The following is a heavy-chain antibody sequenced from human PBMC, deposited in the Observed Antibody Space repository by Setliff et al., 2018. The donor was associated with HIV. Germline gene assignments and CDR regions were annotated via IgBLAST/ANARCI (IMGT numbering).Heavy chain of an antibody. CDR2: INFSGGT. CDR1: GGSFSGYS. Sequence: TLSLTCAVYGGSFSGYSWNWIRQSPGKGLEWIGEINFSGGTNYNPSLKSRVTISVDTSKNQLSLTLTSVTAADTAVYYCASGSDCAATTCGDYYYMDVWGKGTTVTVSS. D-gene: IGHD2-15*01. J-gene: IGHJ6*03. CDR3: ASGSDCAATTCGDYYYMDV. V-gene: IGHV4-34*01.